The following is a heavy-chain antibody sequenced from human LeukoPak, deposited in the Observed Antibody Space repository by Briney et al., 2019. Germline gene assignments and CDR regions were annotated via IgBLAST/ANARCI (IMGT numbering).Heavy chain of an antibody. CDR1: EFTFSTYS. V-gene: IGHV3-48*01. Sequence: GGSLRLSCITSEFTFSTYSMNWVRQAPGKGLEWVSYISDSGSTTQYADSMKGRFTISRDNARNSLYLQMTSLRAEDTAVYYCAREAQKHRYWYFDLWGRGTLVTVSS. CDR2: ISDSGSTT. J-gene: IGHJ2*01. CDR3: AREAQKHRYWYFDL.